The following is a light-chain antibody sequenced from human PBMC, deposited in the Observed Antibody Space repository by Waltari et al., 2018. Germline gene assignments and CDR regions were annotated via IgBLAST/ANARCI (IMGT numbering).Light chain of an antibody. Sequence: QSALTQPASVSGSPGQSITISCPGLRRDLGCYPLVSWFQQHPDKAPKPLIYEVSKRPSEVSNRFSGSASGNTAYLTISGLQAEDEADYYCCSSPESSTSWVFGGGTKLTVL. CDR3: CSSPESSTSWV. CDR2: EVS. V-gene: IGLV2-23*02. CDR1: RRDLGCYPL. J-gene: IGLJ3*02.